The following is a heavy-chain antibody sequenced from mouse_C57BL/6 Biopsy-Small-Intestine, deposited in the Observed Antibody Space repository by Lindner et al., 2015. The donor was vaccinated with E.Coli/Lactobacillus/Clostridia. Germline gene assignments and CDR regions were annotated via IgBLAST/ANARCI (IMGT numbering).Heavy chain of an antibody. D-gene: IGHD2-13*01. V-gene: IGHV1S29*02. Sequence: SVKVSCKASGYTFTGYFMHWVRQAPGHGLEWMGWINPNSGGTDYAQKFQGRVTMTRDTSISAASMELSRLRSDDTAVYYCAKASPFGDYVMDVWGQGTTVTVSS. CDR2: INPNSGGT. CDR1: GYTFTGYF. J-gene: IGHJ1*01. CDR3: AKASPFGDYVMDV.